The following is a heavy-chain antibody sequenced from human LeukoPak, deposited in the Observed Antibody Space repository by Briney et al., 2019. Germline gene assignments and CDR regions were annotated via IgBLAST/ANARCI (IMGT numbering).Heavy chain of an antibody. CDR2: VYYSGST. D-gene: IGHD6-13*01. CDR3: ARDRIAGGMVV. Sequence: PSETLSLTCTVSGGSINSYYWSWIRQPPGKGLEWMGNVYYSGSTKYNPSLKSRVTISVDTSKNQFSLKLSSVTAADTAMYYCARDRIAGGMVVWGQGTTVTVSS. CDR1: GGSINSYY. V-gene: IGHV4-59*01. J-gene: IGHJ6*02.